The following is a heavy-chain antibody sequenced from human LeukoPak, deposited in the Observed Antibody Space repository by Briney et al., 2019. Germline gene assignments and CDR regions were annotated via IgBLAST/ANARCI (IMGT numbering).Heavy chain of an antibody. CDR1: GYTFTGYY. CDR2: INPNSGGT. D-gene: IGHD6-6*01. CDR3: ARDPSSSSIGNNWFDP. V-gene: IGHV1-2*02. Sequence: ASVKVSCKASGYTFTGYYMHWVRQAPGQGLEWMGWINPNSGGTNNAQKFQGRVTMTRDTSISTAYMELSRLRSDDTAVYYCARDPSSSSIGNNWFDPWGQGTLVTVSS. J-gene: IGHJ5*02.